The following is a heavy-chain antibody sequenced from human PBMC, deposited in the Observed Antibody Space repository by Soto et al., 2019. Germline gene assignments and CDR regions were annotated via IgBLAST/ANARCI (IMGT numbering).Heavy chain of an antibody. V-gene: IGHV3-23*01. CDR1: GFRFSSYA. J-gene: IGHJ4*02. CDR3: AKLQLAVTGGGGDY. D-gene: IGHD6-19*01. Sequence: EVQLLESGGGLAQPGGSLRLSCAASGFRFSSYAMSWVRQAPGKGLEWVSVISGSGDATDYADSVKGRFAISRDNSKNTVFLQMNNLRVEDTAVYYCAKLQLAVTGGGGDYWGQGTLVTVSS. CDR2: ISGSGDAT.